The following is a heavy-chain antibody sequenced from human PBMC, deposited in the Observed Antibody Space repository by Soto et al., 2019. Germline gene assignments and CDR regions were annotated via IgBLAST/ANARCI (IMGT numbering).Heavy chain of an antibody. J-gene: IGHJ6*02. CDR3: ARLVFHCLRGSCDDYNFYGLDV. V-gene: IGHV4-39*01. Sequence: SETLSLTCTVSGGSISSTDHYLGWIRQPPGKGLEWLGSIYYAGSTFHNPSLKRRATISVDTSRNQFSLRLSSVTASDTAVYYCARLVFHCLRGSCDDYNFYGLDVWGQGTTVTVSS. CDR1: GGSISSTDHY. CDR2: IYYAGST. D-gene: IGHD2-15*01.